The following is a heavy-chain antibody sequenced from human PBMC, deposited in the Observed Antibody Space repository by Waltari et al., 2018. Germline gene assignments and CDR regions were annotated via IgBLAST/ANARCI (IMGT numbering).Heavy chain of an antibody. D-gene: IGHD2-15*01. CDR3: AREWGVMVGTAGFYFDY. V-gene: IGHV1-2*06. CDR1: GYSFTASY. CDR2: INPNSGAT. Sequence: QVQMVQSGAEVKKPGASVKVSCKASGYSFTASYLHWVRQAPGQGLEWMGRINPNSGATTYAQMFQGRVTMTRDTSISTAYMEVTGLRSDDTAVYYCAREWGVMVGTAGFYFDYWGQGALVTVSS. J-gene: IGHJ4*02.